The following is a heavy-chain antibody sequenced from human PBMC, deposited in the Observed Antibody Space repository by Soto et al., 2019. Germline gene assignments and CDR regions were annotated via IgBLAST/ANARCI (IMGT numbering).Heavy chain of an antibody. V-gene: IGHV4-59*13. CDR2: AYYIGTT. CDR3: AVWSALTQYYFDS. J-gene: IGHJ4*01. Sequence: PSETLSLTCAVSVASFSGSYWSWIRQPPGKGLEWIGYAYYIGTTVYNPSLKSRVSISVDTSKKHVSLRLNSVTAADTAVYYCAVWSALTQYYFDSWGHGTLVTVSS. CDR1: VASFSGSY. D-gene: IGHD3-3*01.